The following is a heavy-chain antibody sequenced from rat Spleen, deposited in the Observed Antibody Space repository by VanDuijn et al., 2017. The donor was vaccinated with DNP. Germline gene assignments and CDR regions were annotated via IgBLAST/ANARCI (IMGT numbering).Heavy chain of an antibody. Sequence: EVQLVESGGGLVQPGRSLKLSCAASGFTFSNYDMAWVRQAPTNGLEWVASISTSGGSTYYRDSVKGRFTVSRDNAKSTLYLQMDSLRSEDTATYYCARLNYGSYWYFNFWGPGTMVTVSS. CDR3: ARLNYGSYWYFNF. J-gene: IGHJ1*01. V-gene: IGHV5-25*01. CDR1: GFTFSNYD. D-gene: IGHD1-3*01. CDR2: ISTSGGST.